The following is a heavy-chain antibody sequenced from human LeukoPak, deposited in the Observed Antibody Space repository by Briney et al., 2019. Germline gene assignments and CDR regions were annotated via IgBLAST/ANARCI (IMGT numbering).Heavy chain of an antibody. V-gene: IGHV3-21*04. CDR2: ISSSSSYI. CDR1: GFTFSSYS. CDR3: AKASYYDILRYRYYFDY. J-gene: IGHJ4*02. Sequence: GGSLRLSCAASGFTFSSYSMNWVRQAPGKGLEWVSSISSSSSYIYYADSVKGRFTISRDNAKNSLYLQMNSLRAEDTAVYYCAKASYYDILRYRYYFDYWGQGTLVTVSS. D-gene: IGHD3-9*01.